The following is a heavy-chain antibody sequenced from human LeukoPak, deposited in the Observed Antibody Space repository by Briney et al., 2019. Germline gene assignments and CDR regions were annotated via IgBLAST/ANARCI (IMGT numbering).Heavy chain of an antibody. D-gene: IGHD3-16*01. CDR1: GFTFSNYD. Sequence: GGSLGLSCVASGFTFSNYDMHWVRQAPGMGLEWVSGISWNTGTIDYADSVKGRFTISRDNAKNSLYLQMNSLRTEDTALYYCVSAYDALDYWGQGTLVTVSS. CDR2: ISWNTGTI. CDR3: VSAYDALDY. V-gene: IGHV3-9*01. J-gene: IGHJ4*02.